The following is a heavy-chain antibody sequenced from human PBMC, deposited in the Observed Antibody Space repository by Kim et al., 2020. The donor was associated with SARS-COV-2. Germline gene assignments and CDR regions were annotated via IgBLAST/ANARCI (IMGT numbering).Heavy chain of an antibody. CDR2: INQDGSQK. CDR1: GFTFSSYW. Sequence: GGSLRLSCAASGFTFSSYWMSWVRQAPGKGLEWVANINQDGSQKYYVDSLKGRFTISRDNAKNSLYLQMNSLRAVDTAVYFCARDCSSTSCYRGGFDPWG. D-gene: IGHD2-2*01. V-gene: IGHV3-7*03. J-gene: IGHJ5*02. CDR3: ARDCSSTSCYRGGFDP.